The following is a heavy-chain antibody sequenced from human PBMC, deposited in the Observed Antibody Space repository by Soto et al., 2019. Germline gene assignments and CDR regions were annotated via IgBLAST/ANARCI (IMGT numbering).Heavy chain of an antibody. V-gene: IGHV3-23*01. CDR2: ISGSGGST. D-gene: IGHD3-3*01. Sequence: GGSLRLPCAASGFTFSSYAMSWVRQAPGKGLEWVSAISGSGGSTYYADSVKGRFTISRDNSKNTLYLQMNSLRAEDTAVYYCAKDMERYYDFWSGQAPYYYYGMDVWGQGTTVTVSS. J-gene: IGHJ6*02. CDR1: GFTFSSYA. CDR3: AKDMERYYDFWSGQAPYYYYGMDV.